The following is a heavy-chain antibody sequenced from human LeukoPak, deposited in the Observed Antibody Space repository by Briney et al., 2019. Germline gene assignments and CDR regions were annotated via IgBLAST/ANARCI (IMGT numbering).Heavy chain of an antibody. Sequence: ASVKVSCKASGYTFTGYYMHWVRQAPGQGLEGMGWINPNSGGTNYAQKFQGRVTMTRDTSISTAYMELSRLRSDDTAVYYCARAGYDSSGYYFDYWGQGTLVTVSS. V-gene: IGHV1-2*02. CDR3: ARAGYDSSGYYFDY. J-gene: IGHJ4*02. CDR2: INPNSGGT. D-gene: IGHD3-22*01. CDR1: GYTFTGYY.